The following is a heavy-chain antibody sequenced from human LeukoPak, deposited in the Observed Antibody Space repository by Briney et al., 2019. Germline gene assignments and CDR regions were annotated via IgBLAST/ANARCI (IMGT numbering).Heavy chain of an antibody. J-gene: IGHJ4*02. CDR1: GFTFSNYW. CDR2: IKQDGSEK. Sequence: GGSLRLSCAASGFTFSNYWMTWVRQAPGKGLEWVANIKQDGSEKYYVDSVKGRFTISRDNAKNSLYLQMNSLRAEDTAVYYCARAIVGSTVTIDYWGQGSLVTVSS. D-gene: IGHD4-11*01. V-gene: IGHV3-7*01. CDR3: ARAIVGSTVTIDY.